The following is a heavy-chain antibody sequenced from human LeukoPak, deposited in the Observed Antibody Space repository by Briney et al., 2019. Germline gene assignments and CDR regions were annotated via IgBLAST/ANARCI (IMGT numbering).Heavy chain of an antibody. V-gene: IGHV1-18*04. Sequence: GASVKVSCKASGYTFTSYGISWVRQAPGQGLEWMGWISAYNGNTNYAQKLQGRVTMTTDTSTSTAYMELRSLRSDDTAVYYCARGGYSSSWSLLPGESDAFDIWGQGTMVTVSS. CDR3: ARGGYSSSWSLLPGESDAFDI. J-gene: IGHJ3*02. CDR1: GYTFTSYG. CDR2: ISAYNGNT. D-gene: IGHD6-13*01.